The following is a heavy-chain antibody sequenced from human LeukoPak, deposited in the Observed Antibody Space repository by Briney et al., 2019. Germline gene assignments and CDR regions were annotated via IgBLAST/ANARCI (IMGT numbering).Heavy chain of an antibody. CDR2: IKPDGSGK. CDR1: GFAFSSNW. CDR3: ARANNSSWHN. V-gene: IGHV3-7*01. D-gene: IGHD6-13*01. J-gene: IGHJ4*02. Sequence: GGSLRLSCATSGFAFSSNWMSWVRQSPGKGLDWVANIKPDGSGKYYADSVKGRFTVSRDNPKNSLYLQMNSLTVEDTAVYYCARANNSSWHNWGQGTLVTVSS.